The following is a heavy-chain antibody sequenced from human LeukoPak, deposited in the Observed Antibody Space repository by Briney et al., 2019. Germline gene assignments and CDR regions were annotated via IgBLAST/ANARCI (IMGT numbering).Heavy chain of an antibody. CDR1: GGSISSYY. Sequence: SETLSLTCTVSGGSISSYYWTWIRQPAGKGLEWIGRIYTSGSTNYNPSLKSRVTMSVDTSKNQFSLKLSSVTAADTAVYYCARDMTTVRDNWFDPWGQGTLVTVSS. CDR2: IYTSGST. J-gene: IGHJ5*02. CDR3: ARDMTTVRDNWFDP. V-gene: IGHV4-4*07. D-gene: IGHD4-11*01.